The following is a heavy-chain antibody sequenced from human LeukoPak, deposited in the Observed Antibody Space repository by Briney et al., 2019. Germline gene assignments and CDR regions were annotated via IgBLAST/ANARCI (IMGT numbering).Heavy chain of an antibody. CDR1: GGSIDTYY. V-gene: IGHV4-59*12. CDR2: IYYSGST. D-gene: IGHD5-18*01. CDR3: ARSGYVGFFDY. Sequence: SETLSLTCTVSGGSIDTYYWSWIRQPPKKGLEWIGDIYYSGSTSYNPSLKSRVTMSVDTSKNQFSLKLSSVTAVDTAVYYCARSGYVGFFDYWGQGTLVTVSS. J-gene: IGHJ4*02.